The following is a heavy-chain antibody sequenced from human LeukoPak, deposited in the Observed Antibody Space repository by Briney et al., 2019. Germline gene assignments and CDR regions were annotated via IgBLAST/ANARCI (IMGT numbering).Heavy chain of an antibody. CDR1: GYTFTSYG. Sequence: GASVKVSCKASGYTFTSYGISWVPQAPGQGLEWMGWISAYNGNTNYAQKLQGRVTMTTDTSTSTAYMELRSLRSDDTAVYYSLRDSSSSWYLNYWGQGILVTVSS. CDR3: LRDSSSSWYLNY. D-gene: IGHD6-13*01. V-gene: IGHV1-18*01. J-gene: IGHJ4*02. CDR2: ISAYNGNT.